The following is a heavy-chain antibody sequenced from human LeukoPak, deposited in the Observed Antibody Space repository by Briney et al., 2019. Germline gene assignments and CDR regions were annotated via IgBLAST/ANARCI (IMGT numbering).Heavy chain of an antibody. Sequence: GGSLRLSCAASGFTFSSHGMHWVRQAPGKGLEWVAVIWYDGSNKYYADSVKGRFTLSRDNSKNTLYLQMNSLRAEDTAVYYCARDRVDDFWSGYDYWGQGTLVTVSS. V-gene: IGHV3-33*01. D-gene: IGHD3-3*01. CDR1: GFTFSSHG. CDR2: IWYDGSNK. CDR3: ARDRVDDFWSGYDY. J-gene: IGHJ4*02.